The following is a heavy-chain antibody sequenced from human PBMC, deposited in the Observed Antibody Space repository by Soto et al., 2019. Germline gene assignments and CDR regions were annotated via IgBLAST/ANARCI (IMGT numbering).Heavy chain of an antibody. V-gene: IGHV1-58*01. CDR2: IVVGSGNT. Sequence: QVQLVQSGPEVKRPGTSVKISCKASGFTFSRSAVQWVRQASGQRLEWIGWIVVGSGNTIYAQRFQQRLTITRDMSTSTAYMELSSLRSEDMAVYSCAAVETPPGYYYGMDVWGQGTTVTVSS. CDR1: GFTFSRSA. D-gene: IGHD2-15*01. CDR3: AAVETPPGYYYGMDV. J-gene: IGHJ6*02.